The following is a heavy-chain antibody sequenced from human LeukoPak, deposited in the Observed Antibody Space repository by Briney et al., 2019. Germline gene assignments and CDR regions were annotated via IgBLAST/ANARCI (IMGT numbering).Heavy chain of an antibody. J-gene: IGHJ4*02. Sequence: SETLSLTCTVSGGSISSGGYWSWIRQHPGKGLEWIGYIYYSGNTYYNPSLKSRVTITEDTSKNQFSLKLSSVTAADTAVYYCARGAVEIDSWGQGTLVTVSP. CDR2: IYYSGNT. D-gene: IGHD6-19*01. V-gene: IGHV4-31*03. CDR1: GGSISSGGY. CDR3: ARGAVEIDS.